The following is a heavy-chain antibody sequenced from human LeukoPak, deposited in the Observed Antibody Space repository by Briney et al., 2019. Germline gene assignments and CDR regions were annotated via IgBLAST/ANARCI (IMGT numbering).Heavy chain of an antibody. J-gene: IGHJ3*02. V-gene: IGHV4-30-2*01. Sequence: SETLSLTCAVSGGSISSGGYSWSWIRQPPGKGLEWIGYIYHSGSTYYNPSLKSRVTISVDRSKNQFSLKLSSVTAADTAVYYCAVGYSYGPDAFDISGQGTMVTVSS. CDR1: GGSISSGGYS. CDR2: IYHSGST. D-gene: IGHD5-18*01. CDR3: AVGYSYGPDAFDI.